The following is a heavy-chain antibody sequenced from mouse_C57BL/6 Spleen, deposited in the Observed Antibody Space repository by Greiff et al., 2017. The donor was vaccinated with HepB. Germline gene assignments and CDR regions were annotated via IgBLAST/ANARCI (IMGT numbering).Heavy chain of an antibody. CDR1: GYTFTDYY. D-gene: IGHD2-4*01. V-gene: IGHV1-26*01. J-gene: IGHJ3*01. Sequence: EVQLQQSGPELVKPGASVKISCKASGYTFTDYYMNWVKQSHGKSLEWIGDINPNNGGTSYNQKFKGKATLTVDKSSSPAYMELRSLTSEDSAVYYCARNDYDNWFAYWGQGTLVTVSA. CDR2: INPNNGGT. CDR3: ARNDYDNWFAY.